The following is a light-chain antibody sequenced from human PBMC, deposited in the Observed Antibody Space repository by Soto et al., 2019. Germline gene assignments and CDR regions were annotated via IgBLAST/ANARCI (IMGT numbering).Light chain of an antibody. CDR1: QSVGRSY. CDR3: QQYDGSPIT. J-gene: IGKJ5*01. Sequence: DIVLTQSPGTLSLSPGERATLSRRASQSVGRSYLAWYQQKPGQAPRLLISSVSKWATGIPDRFSGGGSGTDFTLTISRVEPEDFALYICQQYDGSPITFGQGTRLEIK. CDR2: SVS. V-gene: IGKV3-20*01.